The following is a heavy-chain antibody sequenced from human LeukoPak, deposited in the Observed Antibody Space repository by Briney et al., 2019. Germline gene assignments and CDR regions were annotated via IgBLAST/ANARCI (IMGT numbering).Heavy chain of an antibody. D-gene: IGHD5-18*01. CDR3: ITYSYGLIFDY. Sequence: SETLSLTCTVSGGSISSSSYYWGWIRQPPGKGLEWIGSIYYSGSTYYNPSLKSRVTISVDTSKNQFSLKLSSVTAADTAVYYCITYSYGLIFDYWGQGNPGHRLL. CDR2: IYYSGST. V-gene: IGHV4-39*01. CDR1: GGSISSSSYY. J-gene: IGHJ4*01.